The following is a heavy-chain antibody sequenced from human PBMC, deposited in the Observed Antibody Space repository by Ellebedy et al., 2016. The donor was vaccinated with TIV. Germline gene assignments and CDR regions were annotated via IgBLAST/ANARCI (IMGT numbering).Heavy chain of an antibody. CDR2: LYSGGNT. CDR1: GFTVSSNY. D-gene: IGHD6-19*01. Sequence: GESLKISCAASGFTVSSNYMSWVRQAPGKGLEWVSVLYSGGNTCYAGSVKGRFSISRTNSKNTLYLQMNSLRAEDTAVYYCARDWDRSAWYGRFDSWGQGTLVTVSS. V-gene: IGHV3-53*01. CDR3: ARDWDRSAWYGRFDS. J-gene: IGHJ4*02.